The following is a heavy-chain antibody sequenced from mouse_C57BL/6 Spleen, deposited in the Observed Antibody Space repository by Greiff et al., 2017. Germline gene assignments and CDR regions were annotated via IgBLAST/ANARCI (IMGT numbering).Heavy chain of an antibody. Sequence: EVQLQQSGPELVKPGASVKISCKASGYTFTDYYMNWVKQSHGKSLEWIGDINPNNGGTSYNQKFKGKATLTVDKSSSTAYMELRSLTSEDSAVYYCADGGNWYFDVWGTGTTVTVSS. J-gene: IGHJ1*03. CDR2: INPNNGGT. D-gene: IGHD2-3*01. CDR3: ADGGNWYFDV. V-gene: IGHV1-26*01. CDR1: GYTFTDYY.